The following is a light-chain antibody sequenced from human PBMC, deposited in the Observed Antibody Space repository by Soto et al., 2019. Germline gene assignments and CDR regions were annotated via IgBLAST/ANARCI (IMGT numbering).Light chain of an antibody. J-gene: IGKJ1*01. CDR1: QTVSGSY. CDR2: GAS. Sequence: ENVLTQSPGTLSLSPGERATLSCRASQTVSGSYVAWYQQKPGQTPRLLIYGASSRATGIPDRFSGSGSGTDFTLTISRLEPEDFAVYYCQQYGSSPRTFGQGTKVDI. CDR3: QQYGSSPRT. V-gene: IGKV3-20*01.